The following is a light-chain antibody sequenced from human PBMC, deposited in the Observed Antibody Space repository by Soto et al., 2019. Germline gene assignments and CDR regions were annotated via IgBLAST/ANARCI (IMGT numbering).Light chain of an antibody. CDR1: QSVSSN. CDR3: QQYNNWPPIT. J-gene: IGKJ5*01. Sequence: EIGMTQSPATLSVSAGESATLSCRASQSVSSNLAWHQQKPVQAPRIRMYDASTRATGISARFSGSGSGTEFTLTISSLQSQDFAVYYCQQYNNWPPITFGQGTRLEIK. CDR2: DAS. V-gene: IGKV3-15*01.